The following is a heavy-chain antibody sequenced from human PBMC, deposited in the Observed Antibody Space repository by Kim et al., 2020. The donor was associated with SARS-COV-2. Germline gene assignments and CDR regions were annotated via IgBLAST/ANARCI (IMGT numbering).Heavy chain of an antibody. D-gene: IGHD3-16*01. CDR2: ISGGGVNK. CDR3: AKVVVMDDYNYYYYYGMDV. Sequence: GGSLRLSCVASGFTFDIYAMSWVRPAPGKGLEWVSVISGGGVNKFYADSVRGRFTISRDNSKNTLFWQMNSLRDEDTALYYCAKVVVMDDYNYYYYYGMDVWGQGTTVTVSS. CDR1: GFTFDIYA. V-gene: IGHV3-23*01. J-gene: IGHJ6*02.